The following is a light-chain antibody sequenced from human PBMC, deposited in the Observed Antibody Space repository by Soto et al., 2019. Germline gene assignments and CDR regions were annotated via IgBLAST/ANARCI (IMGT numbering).Light chain of an antibody. CDR1: QSVSSSY. J-gene: IGKJ1*01. Sequence: EIVLTQSPGTLSLSPWEIATLSCRASQSVSSSYLAWYQQKPGQAPRLLIYGASSRATGIPDRFSGSGSGTDFTLTISRLEPEDFAVYYCQQYGSSPLWTIGQGTKVDIK. V-gene: IGKV3-20*01. CDR2: GAS. CDR3: QQYGSSPLWT.